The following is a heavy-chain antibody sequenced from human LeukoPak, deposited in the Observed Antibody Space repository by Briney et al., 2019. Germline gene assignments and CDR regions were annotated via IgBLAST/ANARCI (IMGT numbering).Heavy chain of an antibody. D-gene: IGHD5-12*01. V-gene: IGHV4-34*01. Sequence: PSETLSLTCAVYGGSFSGYYWSWIRQPPGKGLEWIGEINHSGSTNYNPSLKSRVTISVDTSKNQFSLKLSSVTAADTAVYYCARRGDSHAVFDYWGQGTLVTVSS. CDR3: ARRGDSHAVFDY. CDR1: GGSFSGYY. CDR2: INHSGST. J-gene: IGHJ4*02.